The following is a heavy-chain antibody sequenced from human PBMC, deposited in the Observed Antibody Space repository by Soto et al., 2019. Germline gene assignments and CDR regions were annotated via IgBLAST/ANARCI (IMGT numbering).Heavy chain of an antibody. Sequence: QVQLVESRGGVVQPGRSLRLSCAASGFTFSSYGMHWVRQAPGKGLEWVAVIWYDGSNKYFADSVKGRFTISRDNSKNTLYLQMNSLRAEDTAVYYCARDSGSYPRAYAFDIWGQGTMVTVSS. CDR2: IWYDGSNK. V-gene: IGHV3-33*01. J-gene: IGHJ3*02. D-gene: IGHD1-26*01. CDR1: GFTFSSYG. CDR3: ARDSGSYPRAYAFDI.